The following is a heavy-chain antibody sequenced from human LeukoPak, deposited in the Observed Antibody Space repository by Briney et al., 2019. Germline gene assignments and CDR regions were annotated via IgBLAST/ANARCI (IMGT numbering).Heavy chain of an antibody. D-gene: IGHD3-10*01. CDR3: ARDRGHFDY. CDR2: LNFDGSDT. J-gene: IGHJ4*02. CDR1: GFTFRSYW. V-gene: IGHV3-74*01. Sequence: GGSLRLSCATSGFTFRSYWMHWVRQAPGKGLVWVSRLNFDGSDTSYADSVKGRFTISRDNAKNTLYLQMNSLRAEDTAVYYCARDRGHFDYWGQGTLVTVSS.